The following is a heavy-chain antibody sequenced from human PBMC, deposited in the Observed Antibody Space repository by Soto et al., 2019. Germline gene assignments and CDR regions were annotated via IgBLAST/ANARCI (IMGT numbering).Heavy chain of an antibody. V-gene: IGHV1-3*01. J-gene: IGHJ1*01. CDR3: ACEQQLATFQH. CDR2: INAGSGNT. Sequence: QVQLVQSGAEVKKPGASVKVSCKASGYTFTNYAIHWVRQAPGQRLEWMGWINAGSGNTKYSQRFEGRVSMTRDTSPSTAYMEVSSLTSEDTAVYYCACEQQLATFQHWGQGTLVTVSS. D-gene: IGHD6-13*01. CDR1: GYTFTNYA.